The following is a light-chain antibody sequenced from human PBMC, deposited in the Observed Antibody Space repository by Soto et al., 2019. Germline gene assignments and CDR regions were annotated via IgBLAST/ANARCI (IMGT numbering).Light chain of an antibody. Sequence: QSVLTQSPSASASLGASVKLTCTLSSGHSNYAIAWHQQQPEKGPRYLMKLNTDGSHSKGDGIPDRFSGSSSGAERYLTISSLQSEDEADYYCQTWGTAIGDVVFGGGTKVTVL. CDR2: LNTDGSH. V-gene: IGLV4-69*01. CDR3: QTWGTAIGDVV. CDR1: SGHSNYA. J-gene: IGLJ2*01.